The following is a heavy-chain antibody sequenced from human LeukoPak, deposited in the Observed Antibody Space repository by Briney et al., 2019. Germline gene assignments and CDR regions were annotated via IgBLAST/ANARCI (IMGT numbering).Heavy chain of an antibody. CDR3: AKDQGYSGYR. CDR1: GFTFSNYE. Sequence: PGGSLRLSCAASGFTFSNYEMNWVRQAPGKGLEWVSYISSSGSTIYYADSVKGRFTISRDNAKNSLYLQMNSLRAEDTAVYYCAKDQGYSGYRWGQGTLVTVSS. V-gene: IGHV3-48*03. D-gene: IGHD5-12*01. CDR2: ISSSGSTI. J-gene: IGHJ4*02.